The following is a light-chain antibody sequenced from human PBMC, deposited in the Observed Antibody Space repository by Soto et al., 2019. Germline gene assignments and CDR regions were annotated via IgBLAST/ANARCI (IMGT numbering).Light chain of an antibody. CDR3: IQDFISPLT. Sequence: DIQMTQSPSTLSASVGDRVTITCRASQSISSWLAWYQQKPGKAPKLLIYKASSLESGVPSRFSGSGSGTEFTLTISSLQPEDFATYYCIQDFISPLTVGQGTKVDIK. J-gene: IGKJ1*01. CDR1: QSISSW. CDR2: KAS. V-gene: IGKV1-5*03.